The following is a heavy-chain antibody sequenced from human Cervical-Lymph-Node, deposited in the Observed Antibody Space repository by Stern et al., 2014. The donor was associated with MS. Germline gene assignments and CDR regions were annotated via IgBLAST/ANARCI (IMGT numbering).Heavy chain of an antibody. V-gene: IGHV3-30-3*01. D-gene: IGHD3-10*01. J-gene: IGHJ4*02. Sequence: VQLVESGGGVVQPGRSLRLSCAASGFIFSSYAMHWVRQAPGKGLEWVAVISYDGSNKHYADSVKGRFTISRDNSKNTLYLQMNSLGAEDTAVYYCARDAGGYYWGQGTLVTVSS. CDR3: ARDAGGYY. CDR2: ISYDGSNK. CDR1: GFIFSSYA.